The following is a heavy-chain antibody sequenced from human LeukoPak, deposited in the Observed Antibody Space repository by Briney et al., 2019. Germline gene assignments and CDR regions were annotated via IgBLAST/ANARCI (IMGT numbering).Heavy chain of an antibody. CDR1: GFTFSGYW. V-gene: IGHV3-7*01. Sequence: PGGSLRLSCAASGFTFSGYWMSWVRQAPGKGLEWVSNIRRDGSEIYYVDSVKGRFTISRDNAKNSLYLQMNSLRAEDTAVYYCARVNGDSWSGYRENDAFDIWGQGTMVTVSS. CDR3: ARVNGDSWSGYRENDAFDI. J-gene: IGHJ3*02. D-gene: IGHD3-3*01. CDR2: IRRDGSEI.